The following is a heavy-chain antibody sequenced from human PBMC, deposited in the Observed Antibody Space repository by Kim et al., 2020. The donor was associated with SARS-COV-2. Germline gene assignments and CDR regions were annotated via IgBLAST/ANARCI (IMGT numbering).Heavy chain of an antibody. CDR2: ISGSGGST. D-gene: IGHD1-26*01. J-gene: IGHJ5*02. CDR3: AKNRGLPGWFDP. Sequence: GGSLRLSCAASGFTFSSYAMSWVRQAPGKGLEWVSAISGSGGSTYYADSVKGRFTISRDNSKNTLYMQMNSLRAEDTAVYYCAKNRGLPGWFDPWGRGTLVTVSS. CDR1: GFTFSSYA. V-gene: IGHV3-23*01.